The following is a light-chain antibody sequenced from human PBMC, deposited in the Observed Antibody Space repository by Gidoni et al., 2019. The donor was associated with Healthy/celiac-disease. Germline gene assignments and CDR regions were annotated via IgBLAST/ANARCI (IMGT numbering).Light chain of an antibody. J-gene: IGLJ1*01. CDR2: EGS. CDR1: SSDVGSYNL. CDR3: CSYAGSSTSVDFYV. V-gene: IGLV2-23*01. Sequence: QTALTQPASVSGSPGQSITSSFTGTSSDVGSYNLVSWYQQPPGKAPKLLIYEGSKRPSGVSNRFSGSHSGNTASLTISGLQAEDEADYYCCSYAGSSTSVDFYVFGTGTKVTVL.